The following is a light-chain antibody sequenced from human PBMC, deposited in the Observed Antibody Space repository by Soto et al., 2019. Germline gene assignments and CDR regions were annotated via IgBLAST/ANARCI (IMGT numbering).Light chain of an antibody. CDR2: AAS. J-gene: IGKJ3*01. CDR3: QKYNSALFT. V-gene: IGKV1-27*01. CDR1: QGISNY. Sequence: DIQMTQSPSSLSASVGDRVTITCRASQGISNYLAWYQQKPGRVPKLLIYAASTLQSGVPSRFSGSGSGTDFTLTIGSLQPEDVATYYCQKYNSALFTFGPGTKVDIK.